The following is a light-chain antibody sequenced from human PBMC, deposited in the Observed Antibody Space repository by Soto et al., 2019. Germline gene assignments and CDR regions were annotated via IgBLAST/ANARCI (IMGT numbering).Light chain of an antibody. CDR2: DTH. J-gene: IGLJ2*01. Sequence: QAVVTQESSLTVSPGGTVTLTCDSSTGVVTNSHFPYWFQQKPGQAPRTLIYDTHNRHSWTPARFSGSLLGGRAALTLSGAQPEDEAVYYCLLSFGDARVFGGGTKVTVL. CDR3: LLSFGDARV. CDR1: TGVVTNSHF. V-gene: IGLV7-46*01.